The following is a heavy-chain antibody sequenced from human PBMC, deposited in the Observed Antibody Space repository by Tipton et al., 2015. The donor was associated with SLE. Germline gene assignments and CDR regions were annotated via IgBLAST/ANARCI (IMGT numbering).Heavy chain of an antibody. V-gene: IGHV4-34*01. J-gene: IGHJ3*01. Sequence: TLSLTCTVSGGSISSGGYYWSWIRQPPGKGLEWIGEINHSGSTNYNPSLKSRVTISVDTSKKQFSLKLSSVTAADTAVYYCASRGRMIAVAVRHAFDSWGQGTLVTVSS. CDR2: INHSGST. CDR1: GGSISSGGYY. CDR3: ASRGRMIAVAVRHAFDS. D-gene: IGHD6-19*01.